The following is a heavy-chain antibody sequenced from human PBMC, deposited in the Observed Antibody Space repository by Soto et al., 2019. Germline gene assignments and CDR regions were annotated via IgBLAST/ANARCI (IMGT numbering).Heavy chain of an antibody. Sequence: SETLSLTCTVSGGSISSGGYYWSWIRQHPGKGLEWIGYIYYSGSTYYNPSLKSRVTISVDTSKNQFSLKLISVSAADTAVSYCGRREGLAEICYYFDYWGQGALVTVSS. J-gene: IGHJ4*02. CDR3: GRREGLAEICYYFDY. CDR2: IYYSGST. D-gene: IGHD1-26*01. CDR1: GGSISSGGYY. V-gene: IGHV4-31*03.